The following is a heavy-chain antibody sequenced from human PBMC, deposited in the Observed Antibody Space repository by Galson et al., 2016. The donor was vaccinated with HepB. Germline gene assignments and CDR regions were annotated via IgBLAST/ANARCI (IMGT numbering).Heavy chain of an antibody. CDR2: MHVGYSHT. CDR3: AGAVDGDFRWGV. D-gene: IGHD4-17*01. CDR1: GYSFTRSW. V-gene: IGHV5-51*01. J-gene: IGHJ6*02. Sequence: QSGAEVKKPGESLNISCKASGYSFTRSWIGWVRQLPVTGLEWMAIMHVGYSHTKYSPSFQGQVSIPADKSISNAYMRWSSLEASDTAIYYRAGAVDGDFRWGVWGQGTTVTVSS.